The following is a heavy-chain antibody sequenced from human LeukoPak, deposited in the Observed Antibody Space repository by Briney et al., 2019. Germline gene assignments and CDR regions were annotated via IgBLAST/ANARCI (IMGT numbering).Heavy chain of an antibody. CDR1: GFTFSDYA. V-gene: IGHV3-33*06. Sequence: GGSLRLSCAASGFTFSDYAMSWVRQAPGKGLEWVAVIWSDGTNQYYGDSVKGRFTISRDDSGNTVYLQMNSLRPEDTGVYYCAKDAQRGFDYSNSLEYWGQGTPVTVST. CDR3: AKDAQRGFDYSNSLEY. J-gene: IGHJ4*02. CDR2: IWSDGTNQ. D-gene: IGHD4-11*01.